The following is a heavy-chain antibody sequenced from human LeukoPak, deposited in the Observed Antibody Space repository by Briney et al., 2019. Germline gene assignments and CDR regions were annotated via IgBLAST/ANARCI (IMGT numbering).Heavy chain of an antibody. CDR1: GGSFSGYY. V-gene: IGHV4-34*01. CDR3: ASGQSGSYYSRGAFDI. J-gene: IGHJ3*02. CDR2: INHSGST. D-gene: IGHD1-26*01. Sequence: SETLSLTCAVYGGSFSGYYLSWIRQPPGKGLAWVGEINHSGSTNYNPSLKSRVTISVDKSKNQFSLKLSSVTAADTAVYYCASGQSGSYYSRGAFDIWGQGTMVTVSS.